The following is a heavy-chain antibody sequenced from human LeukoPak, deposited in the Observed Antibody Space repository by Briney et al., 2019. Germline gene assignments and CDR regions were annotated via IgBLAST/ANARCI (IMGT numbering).Heavy chain of an antibody. Sequence: QPGGSLRLSCAASGFTFINYETNWVRQAPGKGLEWVSYITTSGRTINYADSVKGRFTISRDNAKNSVFLQMSSLRAEDMAIYYCARGSTSWYYFDYWGQGSLVTVSS. V-gene: IGHV3-48*03. CDR3: ARGSTSWYYFDY. CDR2: ITTSGRTI. CDR1: GFTFINYE. J-gene: IGHJ4*02. D-gene: IGHD2-2*01.